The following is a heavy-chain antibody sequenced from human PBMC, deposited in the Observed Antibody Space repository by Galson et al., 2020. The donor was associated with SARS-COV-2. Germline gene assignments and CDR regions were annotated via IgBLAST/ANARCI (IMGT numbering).Heavy chain of an antibody. J-gene: IGHJ5*02. Sequence: VSGPTLVKPTQTLTLTCTFSGFSLSTSGMCVSWIRQPPVKALEWLARIDWDDDKYYSTSLKTRLTISKDTSKNQVVLTMTNMDPVDTATYYCARMRIVVVPAAIRGFDPWGQGTLVTVSS. CDR2: IDWDDDK. CDR3: ARMRIVVVPAAIRGFDP. CDR1: GFSLSTSGMC. D-gene: IGHD2-2*01. V-gene: IGHV2-70*11.